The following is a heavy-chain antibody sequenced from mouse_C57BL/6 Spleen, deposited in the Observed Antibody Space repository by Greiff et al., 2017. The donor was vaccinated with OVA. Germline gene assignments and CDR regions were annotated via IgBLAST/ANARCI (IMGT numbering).Heavy chain of an antibody. Sequence: QVQLQQPGAELVKPGASVKLSCKASGYTFTSYWMHWVKQRPGRGLEWIGRIDPNSGGTKYNEKFKSKATLTVDKPSSTAYMQLSSLTSEESAFYYCARGPCYDYERWFAYWGPGTLVTVSA. V-gene: IGHV1-72*01. D-gene: IGHD2-4*01. CDR1: GYTFTSYW. CDR2: IDPNSGGT. J-gene: IGHJ3*01. CDR3: ARGPCYDYERWFAY.